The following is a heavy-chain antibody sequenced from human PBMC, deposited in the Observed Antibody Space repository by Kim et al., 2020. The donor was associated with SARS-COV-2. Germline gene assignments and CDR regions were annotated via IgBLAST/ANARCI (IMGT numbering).Heavy chain of an antibody. J-gene: IGHJ4*02. D-gene: IGHD3-10*02. Sequence: GGSLRLSCAASGFTFSSYGMHWVRQAPGKGLEWVAVIWYDGSNKYYADSVKGRFTISRDNSKNTLYLQMNSLRAEDTAVYYCAREGHYYARGFDYWGQGTLVTVSS. CDR2: IWYDGSNK. V-gene: IGHV3-33*01. CDR3: AREGHYYARGFDY. CDR1: GFTFSSYG.